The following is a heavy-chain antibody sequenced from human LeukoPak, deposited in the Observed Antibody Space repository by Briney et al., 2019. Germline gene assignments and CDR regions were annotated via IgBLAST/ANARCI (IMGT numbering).Heavy chain of an antibody. CDR1: GFTFSSYG. J-gene: IGHJ4*02. Sequence: GRSLRLSCAASGFTFSSYGMHWVRQAPGKGLEWVAVIWYDGSNKYYADSVKGRFTISRDNSKNTLYLQMSSLRAEDTAVYYCVKSWKTMGGYDYHGLFDYWGQGTLVTVSS. V-gene: IGHV3-33*06. CDR3: VKSWKTMGGYDYHGLFDY. CDR2: IWYDGSNK. D-gene: IGHD5-12*01.